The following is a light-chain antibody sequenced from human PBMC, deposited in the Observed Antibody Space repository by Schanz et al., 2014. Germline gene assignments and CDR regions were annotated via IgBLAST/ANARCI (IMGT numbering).Light chain of an antibody. CDR2: DAS. Sequence: DIQMTQSPSSLSASVGDRVTITCRASQSVGTRLAWYQQKPGQAPKVLIHDASSLENGVPPRFSGSGSGTEFTLTITSLQPEDCGSYFCQEYEGSLYTFGQGTKVGIK. J-gene: IGKJ2*01. CDR3: QEYEGSLYT. CDR1: QSVGTR. V-gene: IGKV1-5*01.